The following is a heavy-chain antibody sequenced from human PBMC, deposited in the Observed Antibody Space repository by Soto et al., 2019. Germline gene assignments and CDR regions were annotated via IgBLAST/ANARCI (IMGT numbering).Heavy chain of an antibody. D-gene: IGHD3-3*01. CDR3: VRQYYDFWTDYPDFDY. CDR2: ISPNSGRP. J-gene: IGHJ4*02. V-gene: IGHV1-18*04. CDR1: GYSFTDYH. Sequence: GASVKVSCKASGYSFTDYHIHWVRQAPGQGLEWLGLISPNSGRPSYAQKFEGRVTMTTDTSTTTAYLELRSLRSDDTAVYYCVRQYYDFWTDYPDFDYWGQGTLVTVSS.